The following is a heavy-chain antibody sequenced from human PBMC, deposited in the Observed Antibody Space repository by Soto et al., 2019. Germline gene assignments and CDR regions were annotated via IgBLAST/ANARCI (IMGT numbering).Heavy chain of an antibody. Sequence: SETLSLTCSVSGVSISYYYWNWIRQPPGKGLEWIGHIYYTGITSYNRSLNSRVTISVDMSKNQISLKLGSVTAADTAVYYCASLPASQYYHSVDVWGQGIRVTVSS. CDR1: GVSISYYY. V-gene: IGHV4-59*01. D-gene: IGHD2-2*01. CDR3: ASLPASQYYHSVDV. CDR2: IYYTGIT. J-gene: IGHJ6*02.